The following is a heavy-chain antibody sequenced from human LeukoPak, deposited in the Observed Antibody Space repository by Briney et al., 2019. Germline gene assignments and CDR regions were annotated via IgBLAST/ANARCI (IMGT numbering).Heavy chain of an antibody. CDR3: ARGGMISSLDAFDI. V-gene: IGHV1-69*04. D-gene: IGHD1-26*01. Sequence: GASVKVSCKASGGTFSSYAISWARQAPGQGLEWMGRIIPILGIANYAQKFQGRVTITADKSTSTAYMELSSLRSEDTAVYYCARGGMISSLDAFDIWGQGTMVTVSS. CDR1: GGTFSSYA. CDR2: IIPILGIA. J-gene: IGHJ3*02.